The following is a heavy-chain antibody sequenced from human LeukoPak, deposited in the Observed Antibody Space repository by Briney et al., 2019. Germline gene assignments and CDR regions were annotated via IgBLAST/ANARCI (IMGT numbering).Heavy chain of an antibody. CDR3: AKDQGFWPAAILM. D-gene: IGHD2-2*01. CDR1: GFTFDDYT. J-gene: IGHJ4*02. CDR2: ISWDGGST. Sequence: GGSLRLSCAASGFTFDDYTMHWVRQAPGKGLEWVSLISWDGGSTYYADSVKGRFTISRDNSKNTLYLQMNSLRAEDTAVYYCAKDQGFWPAAILMWGQGTLVTVSS. V-gene: IGHV3-43*01.